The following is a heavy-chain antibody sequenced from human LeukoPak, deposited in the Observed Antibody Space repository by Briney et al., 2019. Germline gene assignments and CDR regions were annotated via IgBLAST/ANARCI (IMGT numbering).Heavy chain of an antibody. CDR3: ARPFTAMVVGFDY. Sequence: SETLSLTCAVYGGSFSGYYWSWIRQPPGKGLEWIGEINHSGSTNYNPSLKSRVTISVDTSKNQFSLKLSSVTAADTAVYYCARPFTAMVVGFDYWGQGTLVTVSS. CDR2: INHSGST. CDR1: GGSFSGYY. J-gene: IGHJ4*02. V-gene: IGHV4-34*01. D-gene: IGHD5-18*01.